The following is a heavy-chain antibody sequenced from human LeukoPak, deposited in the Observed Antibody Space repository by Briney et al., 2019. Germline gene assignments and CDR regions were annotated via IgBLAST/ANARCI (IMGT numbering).Heavy chain of an antibody. CDR1: GFTFSSYG. Sequence: GGSLRLSCAASGFTFSSYGMHWVRQAPGKGLEWVAFMRHDGSNKYYADSVRGRFTISRDNSKNTLYLQMNSLRAEDTAVYYCAKDDPHNWYYMDVWGKGTTITVSS. V-gene: IGHV3-30*02. J-gene: IGHJ6*03. CDR3: AKDDPHNWYYMDV. CDR2: MRHDGSNK. D-gene: IGHD2-21*01.